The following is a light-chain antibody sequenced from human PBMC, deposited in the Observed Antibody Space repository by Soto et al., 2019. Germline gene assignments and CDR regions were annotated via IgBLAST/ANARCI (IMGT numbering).Light chain of an antibody. J-gene: IGKJ4*01. V-gene: IGKV4-1*01. CDR2: WAS. CDR1: QSVLYSSNNKNY. Sequence: DIVMTQSSDSLAVSLGERATINFKSSQSVLYSSNNKNYLAWYQQKPGQXPXXLIYWASTRESGVPDRFSGSGSGTDFTLTISSMQAEDVALDYCQQYYNTITFGGGTKVDNK. CDR3: QQYYNTIT.